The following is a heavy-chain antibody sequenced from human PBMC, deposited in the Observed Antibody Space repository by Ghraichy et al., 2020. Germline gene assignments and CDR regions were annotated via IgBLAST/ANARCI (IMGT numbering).Heavy chain of an antibody. CDR3: AKKIGYCSGGDCYSDRLDY. CDR2: IGGSGDNT. V-gene: IGHV3-23*01. D-gene: IGHD2-15*01. Sequence: GESLNISCVASGFTFSSYAMSWVRQAPGKGLEWVSAIGGSGDNTYYADSVKGRFTISRDNSRNTLYLQMNSLRADDTAVYFCAKKIGYCSGGDCYSDRLDYWGQGTLVTVSS. J-gene: IGHJ4*02. CDR1: GFTFSSYA.